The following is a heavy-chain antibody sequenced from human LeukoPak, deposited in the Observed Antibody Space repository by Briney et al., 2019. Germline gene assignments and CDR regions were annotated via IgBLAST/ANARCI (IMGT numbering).Heavy chain of an antibody. V-gene: IGHV4-59*01. Sequence: PSETLSLTCTVSGGSISTYYWSLVRQPPGKGLEWIGYINYSGRTNANSSLKSRVAISVDTSKNQFSLRLSSVTAADTAVYYCARDTYYYDNGDFIDAFDIWGRGTMVTVSS. CDR1: GGSISTYY. CDR3: ARDTYYYDNGDFIDAFDI. D-gene: IGHD3-22*01. J-gene: IGHJ3*02. CDR2: INYSGRT.